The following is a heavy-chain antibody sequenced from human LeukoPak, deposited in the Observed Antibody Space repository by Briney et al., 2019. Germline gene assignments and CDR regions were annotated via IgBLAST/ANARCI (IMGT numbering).Heavy chain of an antibody. CDR1: GGTFSSYA. CDR3: ARGDIVATLVLYYYGMDV. D-gene: IGHD5-12*01. J-gene: IGHJ6*02. V-gene: IGHV1-8*02. Sequence: EASAKVSCKASGGTFSSYAISWVRQAPGQGLEWMGWMNPNSGNTGYAQKFQGRVTMTRNTSISTAYMELSSLRSEDTAVYYCARGDIVATLVLYYYGMDVWGQGTTVTVSS. CDR2: MNPNSGNT.